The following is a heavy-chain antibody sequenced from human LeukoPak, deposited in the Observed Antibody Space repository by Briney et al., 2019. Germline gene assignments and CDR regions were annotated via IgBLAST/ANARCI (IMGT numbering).Heavy chain of an antibody. Sequence: GASVKVSCKASGGTFSSYAISWVRQAPGQGLEWLGIINPNGGSASYAQRFQGRVTMTRDTSTTTVYMELTSLRSEDTAVYYCARDYYYDSSGYYTYYFDYWGQGTQVTVSS. CDR2: INPNGGSA. CDR3: ARDYYYDSSGYYTYYFDY. J-gene: IGHJ4*02. CDR1: GGTFSSYA. V-gene: IGHV1-46*01. D-gene: IGHD3-22*01.